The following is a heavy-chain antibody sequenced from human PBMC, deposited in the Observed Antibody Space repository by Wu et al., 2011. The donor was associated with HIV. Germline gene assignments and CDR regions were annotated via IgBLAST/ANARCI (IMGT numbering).Heavy chain of an antibody. CDR3: ATATGSIAVAGSSHYNDFKGLDV. Sequence: EVQLVQSGAEVTKPGTTIKISCKPSGHTFTTYYIHWIQQAPGKGLEWMGLVDPENGETFYAEKFQGRVTISADTSTDTSYMELSSLKSDDTAMYFCATATGSIAVAGSSHYNDFKGLDVWGQGTTVTVSS. D-gene: IGHD6-19*01. CDR1: GHTFTTYY. CDR2: VDPENGET. V-gene: IGHV1-69-2*01. J-gene: IGHJ6*02.